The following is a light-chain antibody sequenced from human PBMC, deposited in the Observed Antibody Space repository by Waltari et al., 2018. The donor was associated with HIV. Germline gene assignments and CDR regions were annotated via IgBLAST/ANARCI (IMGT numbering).Light chain of an antibody. Sequence: DIQMTQSPSSLSASVGDRVAITCRASQGISHYLAWYQQEPGKVPKLLIYGASTLQSGVPSRFTGSGNGTNFTLPITSLQPEDFPTIFFLNYQTAPRVTFVGG. CDR3: LNYQTAPRVT. J-gene: IGKJ4*01. V-gene: IGKV1-27*01. CDR1: QGISHY. CDR2: GAS.